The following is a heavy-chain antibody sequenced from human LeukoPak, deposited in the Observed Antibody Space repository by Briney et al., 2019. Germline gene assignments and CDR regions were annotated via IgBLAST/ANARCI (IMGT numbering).Heavy chain of an antibody. Sequence: ASVKVSCKASGYTFTGYDINWVRQATGQGLEWMGWMNPNSGNTGYAQKFQGRVTITRNTSISTDYMELSSLRSEDTAVYYCARGRDRPPAIGYYYYMDVWGKGTTVTVSS. CDR1: GYTFTGYD. V-gene: IGHV1-8*03. J-gene: IGHJ6*03. CDR2: MNPNSGNT. D-gene: IGHD3-10*01. CDR3: ARGRDRPPAIGYYYYMDV.